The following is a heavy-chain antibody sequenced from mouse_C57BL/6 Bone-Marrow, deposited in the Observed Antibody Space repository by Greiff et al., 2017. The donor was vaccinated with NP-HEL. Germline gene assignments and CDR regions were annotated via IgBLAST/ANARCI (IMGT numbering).Heavy chain of an antibody. CDR1: GYTFTSYW. D-gene: IGHD1-1*01. J-gene: IGHJ2*01. Sequence: VQLQQSGAELVKPGASVKMSCKASGYTFTSYWITWVKQRPGQGLEWIGDIYPGSGSTNYNEKFKSKATLTVDTSSSTAYMQLSSLTSEDSAVYYCSRSGSKTWKFDYWGQGTTLPVSS. CDR3: SRSGSKTWKFDY. V-gene: IGHV1-55*01. CDR2: IYPGSGST.